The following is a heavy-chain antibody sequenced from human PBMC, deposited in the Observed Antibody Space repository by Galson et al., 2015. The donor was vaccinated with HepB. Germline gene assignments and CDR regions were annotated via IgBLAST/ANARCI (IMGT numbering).Heavy chain of an antibody. D-gene: IGHD6-19*01. Sequence: SLRLSCAASGLTFSGSGMHWVRQAPGKGLEWVALISYDGDNKYYADSVKGRVTITRDNSKNTLYLQMDSLRTEDTAVYYCAKDQGGSGWYYWHFDFWGRGTLVTVSS. CDR2: ISYDGDNK. CDR1: GLTFSGSG. CDR3: AKDQGGSGWYYWHFDF. J-gene: IGHJ2*01. V-gene: IGHV3-30*18.